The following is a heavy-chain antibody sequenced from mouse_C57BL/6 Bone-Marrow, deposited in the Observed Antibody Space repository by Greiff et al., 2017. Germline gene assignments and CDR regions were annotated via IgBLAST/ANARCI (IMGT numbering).Heavy chain of an antibody. CDR2: ISNGGGST. CDR1: GFTFRDYY. D-gene: IGHD1-1*01. CDR3: ARDYYDYAMDY. V-gene: IGHV5-12*01. Sequence: DVHLVESGGGLVQPGGSLKLSCAASGFTFRDYYMYWVRQTPEKRLEWVAYISNGGGSTYYPDTVKGRFTISRDNAKNTLYLQMSRLKSEDTAMYYCARDYYDYAMDYWGQGTSVTVSS. J-gene: IGHJ4*01.